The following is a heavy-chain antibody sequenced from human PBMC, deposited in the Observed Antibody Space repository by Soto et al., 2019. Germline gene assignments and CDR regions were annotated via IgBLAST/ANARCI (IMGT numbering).Heavy chain of an antibody. CDR3: ARWGCSGTTCHLNPRSYDL. CDR1: GFIFNEYG. D-gene: IGHD2-15*01. CDR2: IWYDGSNK. V-gene: IGHV3-33*03. Sequence: QVQLVESGGGVVQPGMSLRLSCAASGFIFNEYGMHWVRQAPGKGLEWVAVIWYDGSNKYYADSVKGRFTISRDNSKNTMSLQMNNLRAEDTAVYYCARWGCSGTTCHLNPRSYDLWGQGTLVTVSS. J-gene: IGHJ4*02.